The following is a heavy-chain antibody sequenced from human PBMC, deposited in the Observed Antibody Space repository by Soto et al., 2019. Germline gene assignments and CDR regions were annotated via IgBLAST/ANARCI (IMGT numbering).Heavy chain of an antibody. CDR1: GVSFSGYY. V-gene: IGHV4-34*01. CDR3: ARGRNWNRYGMDV. D-gene: IGHD1-1*01. J-gene: IGHJ6*02. CDR2: INHSGST. Sequence: PXETLSLTCAVDGVSFSGYYWSWIRQPPGKGLEWIGEINHSGSTNYNPSLKSRVTISVDTSKNQFSLKLSSVTAADTAVYYCARGRNWNRYGMDVWGQGTTVTVSS.